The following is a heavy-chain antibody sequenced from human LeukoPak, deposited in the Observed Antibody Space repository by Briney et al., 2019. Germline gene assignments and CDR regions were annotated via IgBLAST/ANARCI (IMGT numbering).Heavy chain of an antibody. V-gene: IGHV5-51*01. J-gene: IGHJ4*02. CDR3: ARRNGYNDGALDFDY. Sequence: GESLKISCKGSGYILTSYWIGWVRQMPGKSLEWMGIISPGDSDTAYSPSFQGQVTISADKSINTAYLQWSSLKASDTAMYYCARRNGYNDGALDFDYWGQGTLVTVSS. CDR2: ISPGDSDT. CDR1: GYILTSYW. D-gene: IGHD5-24*01.